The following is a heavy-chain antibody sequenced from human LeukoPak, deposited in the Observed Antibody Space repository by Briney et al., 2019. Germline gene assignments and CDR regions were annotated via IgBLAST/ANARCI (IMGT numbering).Heavy chain of an antibody. CDR2: LYYSGST. V-gene: IGHV4-39*07. CDR1: DDSISSSTYY. Sequence: SETLSLTCIISDDSISSSTYYWGWIRQPPGKGLEWIGTLYYSGSTYYNPSLKSRVTISVDTSKNQFSLKLSSVTAADTAVYYCARGVVLMVYAIGPYYFDYWGQGTLVTVSS. D-gene: IGHD2-8*01. CDR3: ARGVVLMVYAIGPYYFDY. J-gene: IGHJ4*02.